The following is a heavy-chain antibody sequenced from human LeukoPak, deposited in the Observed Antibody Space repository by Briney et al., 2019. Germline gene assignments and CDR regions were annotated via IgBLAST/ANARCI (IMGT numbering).Heavy chain of an antibody. CDR3: ARPRGPGGPYNWFDP. J-gene: IGHJ5*02. CDR1: GGSFSGYY. CDR2: INHSGST. D-gene: IGHD3-10*01. Sequence: SETLSLTCAVYGGSFSGYYWSWIRQPPGKGLEWIGEINHSGSTNYNPSLKSRVTISVDTSKNQFSLKLSSVTAADTAVYYCARPRGPGGPYNWFDPWGQGTLVTVSS. V-gene: IGHV4-34*01.